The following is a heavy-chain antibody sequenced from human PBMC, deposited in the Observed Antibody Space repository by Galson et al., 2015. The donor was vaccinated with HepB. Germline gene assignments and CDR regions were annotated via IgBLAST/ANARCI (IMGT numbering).Heavy chain of an antibody. D-gene: IGHD6-13*01. CDR3: AKEGGWGSSWYFDY. V-gene: IGHV3-33*06. CDR1: GFTFSSYG. CDR2: IWYDGSNK. Sequence: SLRLSCAASGFTFSSYGMHWVRQAPGKGLEWVAVIWYDGSNKYYADSVKGRFTISRDNSKNTLYLQMNSLRAEDTAVYYCAKEGGWGSSWYFDYRGPGTLVTVSS. J-gene: IGHJ4*02.